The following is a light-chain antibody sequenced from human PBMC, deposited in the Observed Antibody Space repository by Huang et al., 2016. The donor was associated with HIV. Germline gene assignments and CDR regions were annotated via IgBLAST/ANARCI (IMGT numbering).Light chain of an antibody. CDR3: QQHSNWPL. V-gene: IGKV3-11*01. Sequence: ELVLTQSPATLSLSPGQRATLSCRASQSVSSYLAWYQQKPGQAPRLIIYDTSKRATGVPARVSGSGSGTDFTLTINRLEPEDFAVYDCQQHSNWPLLGQGTKLEI. CDR2: DTS. CDR1: QSVSSY. J-gene: IGKJ2*01.